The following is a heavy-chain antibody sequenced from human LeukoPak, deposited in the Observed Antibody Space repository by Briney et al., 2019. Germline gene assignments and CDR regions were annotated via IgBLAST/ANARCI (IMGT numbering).Heavy chain of an antibody. V-gene: IGHV3-7*01. Sequence: PGGSLRLSCAGSGFTFSTYWMIWVRQAPGKGLEWVANINQDGSEKNYVDSVKGRFTISRDNAKNSLSLHMNSLRAEDTALYYCVRDRDVIAVPANYDAFDLWGQGTMVTVSS. CDR3: VRDRDVIAVPANYDAFDL. CDR1: GFTFSTYW. CDR2: INQDGSEK. J-gene: IGHJ3*01. D-gene: IGHD6-19*01.